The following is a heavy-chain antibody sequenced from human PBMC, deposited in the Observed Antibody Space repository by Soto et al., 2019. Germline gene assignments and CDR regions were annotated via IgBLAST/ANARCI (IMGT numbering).Heavy chain of an antibody. CDR2: IYYSGST. Sequence: SETLSLTCTVSGGSITSSSFYWGWIRQPPGKGLEWIGTIYYSGSTYYNPSLESRVTVSVDTSKSQFSLNLNSVTAADTAVYYCARGYDILTGPLDYWGPGTLVTVSS. J-gene: IGHJ4*02. CDR3: ARGYDILTGPLDY. V-gene: IGHV4-39*01. D-gene: IGHD3-9*01. CDR1: GGSITSSSFY.